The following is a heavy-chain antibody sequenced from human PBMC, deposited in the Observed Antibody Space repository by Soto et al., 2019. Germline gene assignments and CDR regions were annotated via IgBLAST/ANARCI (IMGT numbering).Heavy chain of an antibody. CDR3: ARTQTNDY. CDR2: INTNSGGT. CDR1: GYTFTGYY. V-gene: IGHV1-2*02. Sequence: ASVKVSCKASGYTFTGYYIHWVRQAPGQGLEWMGWINTNSGGTNYAQKFQGRVTMTRDTSISTAYMELSRLTSDDTAVYYCARTQTNDYWGQGTLVTVSS. J-gene: IGHJ4*02.